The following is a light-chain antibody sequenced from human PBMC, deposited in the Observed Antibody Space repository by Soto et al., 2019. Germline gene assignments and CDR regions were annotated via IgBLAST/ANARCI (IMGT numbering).Light chain of an antibody. Sequence: QSALTQPPSVSGSPGQSVAISCTGTSSDVGSYNRVSWYQQPPGAAPKLMIYEVSHRPSGVPDRFSGSKSGNTASLTISGLQAEDEADYYCNSYTGSSTYVFGTGTKVTVL. CDR3: NSYTGSSTYV. CDR2: EVS. J-gene: IGLJ1*01. V-gene: IGLV2-18*02. CDR1: SSDVGSYNR.